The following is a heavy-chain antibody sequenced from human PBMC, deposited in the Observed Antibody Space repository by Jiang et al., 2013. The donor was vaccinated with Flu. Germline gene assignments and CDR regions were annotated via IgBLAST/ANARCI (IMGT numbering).Heavy chain of an antibody. V-gene: IGHV6-1*01. D-gene: IGHD6-6*01. Sequence: QTLSLTCAISGDSVSSNSAAWNWIRQSPSRGLEWLGRTYYRSKWHTGYAVSVKSRIAINPDTSKNQFSLHLSSVTPEDTAVYYCARVHSSSPQDTDVWGQGTTVTVSS. J-gene: IGHJ6*02. CDR2: TYYRSKWHT. CDR3: ARVHSSSPQDTDV. CDR1: GDSVSSNSAA.